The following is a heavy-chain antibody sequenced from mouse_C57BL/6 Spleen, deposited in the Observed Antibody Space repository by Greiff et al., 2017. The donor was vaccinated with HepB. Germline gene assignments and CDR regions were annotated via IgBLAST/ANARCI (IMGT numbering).Heavy chain of an antibody. V-gene: IGHV5-17*01. CDR2: ISSGGSTI. CDR1: GFTFSDYG. J-gene: IGHJ3*01. Sequence: EVQGVESGGGLVKPGGSLKLSCAASGFTFSDYGMHWVRQAPEKGLEWVAYISSGGSTIYYADTVKGRFTIFRDNAKNTLFLQMTSLRYEDTGMYYCGKEGSSCAWFAYWGQGTLVTVSA. D-gene: IGHD1-1*01. CDR3: GKEGSSCAWFAY.